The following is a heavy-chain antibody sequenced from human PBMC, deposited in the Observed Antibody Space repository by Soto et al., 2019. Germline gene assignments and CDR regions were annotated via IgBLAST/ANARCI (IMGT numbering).Heavy chain of an antibody. J-gene: IGHJ6*02. CDR1: GFTFSSYA. CDR2: ISYDGSNK. Sequence: QVQLVESGGGVVQPGRSLRLSFAASGFTFSSYAMHWVRQAPGKGLEWVAVISYDGSNKYYADSVKGRFTISRDNSKNPLYLQMNSLRAEDTAVYYCARTDYYDSSGSFPLGSYGMDVWGQGTTVTVSS. V-gene: IGHV3-30-3*01. D-gene: IGHD3-22*01. CDR3: ARTDYYDSSGSFPLGSYGMDV.